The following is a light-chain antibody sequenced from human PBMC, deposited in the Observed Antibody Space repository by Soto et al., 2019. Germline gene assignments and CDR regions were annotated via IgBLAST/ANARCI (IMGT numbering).Light chain of an antibody. Sequence: DIQMTQSPSTLSASVGDRVTITCRASQSISPWLAWYQRKPGKAPKLLIYKASSLQSGVPSRFSGSGSGTEFILTINSLQPDDFATYYCQQYINRWTFGQGTKVEIK. J-gene: IGKJ1*01. CDR2: KAS. CDR3: QQYINRWT. CDR1: QSISPW. V-gene: IGKV1-5*03.